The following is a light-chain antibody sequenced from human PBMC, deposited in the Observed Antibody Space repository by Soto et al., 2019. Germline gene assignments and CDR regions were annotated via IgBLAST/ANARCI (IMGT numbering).Light chain of an antibody. CDR3: QQSYSTPRVT. Sequence: DIQMTQSPSSLSASVRDRVTITCRASQSISSYLNWYQQKPGKAPKLLIYAASSLQSGVPSRFSGSGSGTDFTLTISSLQPEDFATYYCQQSYSTPRVTLGQGTRLEI. V-gene: IGKV1-39*01. CDR2: AAS. CDR1: QSISSY. J-gene: IGKJ5*01.